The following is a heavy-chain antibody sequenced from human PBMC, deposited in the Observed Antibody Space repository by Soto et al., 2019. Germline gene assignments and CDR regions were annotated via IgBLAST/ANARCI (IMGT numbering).Heavy chain of an antibody. Sequence: ASVKVSCKVSGYTLTELSMHWVRQAPGKGLEWMGGFDPEDGETIYAQKFQGRVTMTEDTSTDTAYMGLSSLRSEDTAVYYCATVSIGEILTEYDSSGYLPSRGAFDIWGQGTMVTV. CDR1: GYTLTELS. V-gene: IGHV1-24*01. J-gene: IGHJ3*02. CDR2: FDPEDGET. CDR3: ATVSIGEILTEYDSSGYLPSRGAFDI. D-gene: IGHD3-22*01.